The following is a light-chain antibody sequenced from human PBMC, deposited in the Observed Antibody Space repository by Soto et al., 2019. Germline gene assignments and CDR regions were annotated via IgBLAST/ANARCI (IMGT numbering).Light chain of an antibody. CDR3: QQYGSSPGT. CDR2: DTS. V-gene: IGKV3-20*01. J-gene: IGKJ1*01. CDR1: QTVSRMY. Sequence: EIVLTQSPVTLSLSPGERATLSCRASQTVSRMYLSWYQQKPGQAPSLLIFDTSRRATGIPDRFTGSGSGTDFALTISRVEPQDIAVYFCQQYGSSPGTFGQGTKVDIK.